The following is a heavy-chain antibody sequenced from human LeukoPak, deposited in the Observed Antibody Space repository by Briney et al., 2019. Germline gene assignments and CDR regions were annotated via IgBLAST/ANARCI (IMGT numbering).Heavy chain of an antibody. Sequence: PSETLSLTCTVSGGSISSYYWSWIRQPPGNGLEWIGYIYYSGSTNYNPSLKSRATISVDTSKYQFSLKLSSVTAADTAVYYCARDSYYYDSSGYRAWFDPWGQGTLVTVSS. V-gene: IGHV4-59*01. CDR2: IYYSGST. D-gene: IGHD3-22*01. CDR3: ARDSYYYDSSGYRAWFDP. CDR1: GGSISSYY. J-gene: IGHJ5*02.